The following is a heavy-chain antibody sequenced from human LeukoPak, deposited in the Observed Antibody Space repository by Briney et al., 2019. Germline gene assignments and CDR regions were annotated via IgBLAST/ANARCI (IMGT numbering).Heavy chain of an antibody. CDR3: ARDKDLGAVAGTFGS. CDR2: ISAYDGQT. D-gene: IGHD6-19*01. Sequence: ASVKVSCKAAGYTFSRKGFSWVRQAPGQGLEWMGWISAYDGQTKYAQEFQGRVTMTTDTSTSTGYMELRSLRSDDTAVYYCARDKDLGAVAGTFGSWGQGTLVTVSS. CDR1: GYTFSRKG. J-gene: IGHJ4*02. V-gene: IGHV1-18*01.